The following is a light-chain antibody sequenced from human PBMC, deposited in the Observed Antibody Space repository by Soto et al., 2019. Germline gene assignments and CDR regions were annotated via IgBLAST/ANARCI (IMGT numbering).Light chain of an antibody. J-gene: IGLJ3*02. V-gene: IGLV2-23*01. CDR1: SSDVGSNNF. CDR2: EGG. Sequence: QSVLTQPASVSGTLGQSITISCTGTSSDVGSNNFVSWYQQHPGKAPKLVVYEGGKWPSVASNRFSGSKSGNTGSLTISGLQAEDEADYYCSSFANSDTMVFGGGTKVTVL. CDR3: SSFANSDTMV.